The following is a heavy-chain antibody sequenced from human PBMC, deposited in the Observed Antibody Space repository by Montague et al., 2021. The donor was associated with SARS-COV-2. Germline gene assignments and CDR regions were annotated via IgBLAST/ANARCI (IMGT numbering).Heavy chain of an antibody. CDR2: VSGSGVDT. CDR1: GFTFDSYA. CDR3: ARDRQQWLLGSYFDC. D-gene: IGHD6-19*01. J-gene: IGHJ4*02. V-gene: IGHV3-23*01. Sequence: SLRLSCAASGFTFDSYAMSWVRQAPGKGLQWVSIVSGSGVDTYYADSVKGRFTISRDNSKNTLYLQLNSLRAEDTAVYYCARDRQQWLLGSYFDCWGQGTLITVSS.